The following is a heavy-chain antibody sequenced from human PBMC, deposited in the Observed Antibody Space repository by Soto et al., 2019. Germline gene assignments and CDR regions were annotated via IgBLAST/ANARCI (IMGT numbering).Heavy chain of an antibody. CDR3: ARDGRLYCSSTSCYGDPFFDY. D-gene: IGHD2-2*01. CDR2: ISAYNGNT. CDR1: GYTFTSYG. Sequence: ASVKVSCKASGYTFTSYGISWVRQAPGQGLEWMGWISAYNGNTNYAQKLQGRVTMTTDTSTSTAYMELRSLRSDDTAVYYCARDGRLYCSSTSCYGDPFFDYWGQGTLVTVSS. V-gene: IGHV1-18*01. J-gene: IGHJ4*02.